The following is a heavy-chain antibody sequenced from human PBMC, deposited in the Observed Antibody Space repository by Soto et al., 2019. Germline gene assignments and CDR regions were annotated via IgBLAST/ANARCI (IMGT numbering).Heavy chain of an antibody. CDR1: GFTFSSYG. V-gene: IGHV3-30*18. CDR3: AKEKTMAPFDY. D-gene: IGHD3-10*01. J-gene: IGHJ4*02. Sequence: GGSLRLSCAASGFTFSSYGMHWVRQAPGKGLEWVAVISYDGSNKYYADSVKGRFTISRDNSKNTLYLQMNSLRAEDTAVYYCAKEKTMAPFDYWGQGTLVTVSS. CDR2: ISYDGSNK.